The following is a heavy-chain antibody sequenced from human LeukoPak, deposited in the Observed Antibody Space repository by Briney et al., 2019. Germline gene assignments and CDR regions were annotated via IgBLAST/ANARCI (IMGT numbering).Heavy chain of an antibody. V-gene: IGHV3-7*01. CDR2: IKQDGNKK. D-gene: IGHD1-7*01. J-gene: IGHJ4*02. CDR1: GFTFNSYW. Sequence: GGSLRLSCAASGFTFNSYWMAWVRQAPGKGLEWEANIKQDGNKKYYVDSVKGRFTISRDNAKNSLYLQMNSLRVEDTAVYYCARDGDYDWNYRSGFDYWGQGTLVTVSS. CDR3: ARDGDYDWNYRSGFDY.